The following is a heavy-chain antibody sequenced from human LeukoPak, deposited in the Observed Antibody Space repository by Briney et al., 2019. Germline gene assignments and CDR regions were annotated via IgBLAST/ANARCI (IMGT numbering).Heavy chain of an antibody. J-gene: IGHJ4*02. CDR1: GYSISSGYY. Sequence: SETLSLXCAVSGYSISSGYYWGWIRQSPGKGLEWIGSIYHSGSTYYNPSLKSRVTISVDTSKNQFSLKLTSVTAADMAVYYCARQEGYSSSWYDYWGQGILVTVSS. V-gene: IGHV4-38-2*01. D-gene: IGHD6-13*01. CDR2: IYHSGST. CDR3: ARQEGYSSSWYDY.